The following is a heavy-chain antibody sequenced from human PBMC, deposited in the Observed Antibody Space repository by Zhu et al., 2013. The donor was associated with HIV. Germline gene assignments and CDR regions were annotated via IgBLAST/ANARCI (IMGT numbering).Heavy chain of an antibody. V-gene: IGHV4-59*01. CDR2: IYYSGST. J-gene: IGHJ4*02. CDR3: ARANYFDY. Sequence: QVQLQESGPGLVKPSETLSLTCSVSGGSIRSYYWSWFRQSPGKGLEWIGSIYYSGSTNYNPSLRSRVTISVHTSENQFSLKLSSVTAADTAVYYCARANYFDYWGQGTLVTVSS. CDR1: GGSIRSYY.